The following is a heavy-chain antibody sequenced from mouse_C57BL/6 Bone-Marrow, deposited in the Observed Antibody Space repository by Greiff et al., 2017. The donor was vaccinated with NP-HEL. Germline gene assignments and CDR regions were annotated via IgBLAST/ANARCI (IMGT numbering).Heavy chain of an antibody. J-gene: IGHJ2*01. CDR1: GYTFTDYY. CDR3: ARRRAYYGSSFLFDY. CDR2: INPYNGGT. D-gene: IGHD1-1*01. V-gene: IGHV1-19*01. Sequence: VHVKQSGPVLVKPGASVKMSCKASGYTFTDYYMNWVKQSHGKSLEWIGVINPYNGGTSYNQKFKGKATLTVDKSSSTAYMELNSLTSEDSAVYYCARRRAYYGSSFLFDYWGQGTTLTVSS.